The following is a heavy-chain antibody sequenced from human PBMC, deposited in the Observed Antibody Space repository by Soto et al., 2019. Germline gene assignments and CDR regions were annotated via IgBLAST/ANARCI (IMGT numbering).Heavy chain of an antibody. D-gene: IGHD3-3*01. CDR2: IYYSGST. Sequence: SETLSLTCTVSGGSISSSSYYWGWIRQPPGKGLEWIGSIYYSGSTYYNPSLKSRVTISVDTSKNQFSLKLSSVTAADTAVYYCARDKETLEWFLWPFDYWGQGTLVTVSS. CDR1: GGSISSSSYY. V-gene: IGHV4-39*07. CDR3: ARDKETLEWFLWPFDY. J-gene: IGHJ4*02.